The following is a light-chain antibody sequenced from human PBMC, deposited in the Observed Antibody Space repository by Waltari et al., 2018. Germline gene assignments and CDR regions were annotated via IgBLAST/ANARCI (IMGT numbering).Light chain of an antibody. V-gene: IGLV2-14*01. CDR2: EVN. J-gene: IGLJ1*01. CDR1: SSYVGGYNY. CDR3: SSYTSSTTLV. Sequence: QSALTQPASVSGSPGQSITISCTGTSSYVGGYNYVPWYQHHPGNVPKLIISEVNNRPSGVSHRFSGSKSGNTASLSISGLQTEDEADHYYSSYTSSTTLVFGTGTKVTVL.